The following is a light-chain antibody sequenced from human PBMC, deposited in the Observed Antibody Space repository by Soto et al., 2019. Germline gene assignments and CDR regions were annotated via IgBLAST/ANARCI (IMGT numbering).Light chain of an antibody. CDR3: QQYSRWPTWT. V-gene: IGKV3-15*01. CDR1: QSVNIN. Sequence: EIVMTQSPATLSVSPGERATLSCRASQSVNINLAWYQQKPGQAPRLLIYGASTRFPGIPARFSGSGSGTEFSLTNSSLQSEDSAVYYCQQYSRWPTWTCGQGTKVEIK. J-gene: IGKJ1*01. CDR2: GAS.